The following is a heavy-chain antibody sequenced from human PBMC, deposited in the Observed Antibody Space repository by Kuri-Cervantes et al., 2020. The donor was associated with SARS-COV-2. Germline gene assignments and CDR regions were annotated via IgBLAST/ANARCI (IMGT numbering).Heavy chain of an antibody. CDR3: ARVKMTIVTNYYYMDV. V-gene: IGHV3-48*01. J-gene: IGHJ6*03. CDR2: ISSRSRTI. CDR1: GFTFSSYS. D-gene: IGHD4-11*01. Sequence: GESLKISCGGTGFTFSSYSMNWVRQAPGKGLEWVSYISSRSRTIYYADSVRGRFTISRDNDKNSLYLQMHSLRAEDTAVYYCARVKMTIVTNYYYMDVWGKGTTVTVSS.